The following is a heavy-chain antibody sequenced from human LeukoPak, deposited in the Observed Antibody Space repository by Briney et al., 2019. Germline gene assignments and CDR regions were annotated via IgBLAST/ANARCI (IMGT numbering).Heavy chain of an antibody. D-gene: IGHD6-13*01. Sequence: ASVTVSCKASGYTFTNYYIHWVRQAPGQGLEWMGIINPSVGSTSYPQKFQGRVTMTRDTSTNTVYMELSSLRSEDTAIYYCGRDAIAADGLSYSDYWGQGTLVTVSS. CDR3: GRDAIAADGLSYSDY. CDR2: INPSVGST. V-gene: IGHV1-46*01. J-gene: IGHJ4*02. CDR1: GYTFTNYY.